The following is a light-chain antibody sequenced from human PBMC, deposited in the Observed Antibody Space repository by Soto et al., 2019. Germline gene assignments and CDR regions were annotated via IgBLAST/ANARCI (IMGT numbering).Light chain of an antibody. CDR2: GAS. CDR1: QSVSSSY. V-gene: IGKV3-20*01. Sequence: EIVLTQSPGTLSLSPGERATLSCRASQSVSSSYLAWYQQKPGQSPRLLIYGASSRATGIPDRFSGSGSGTDFTLTSSRFEPEDFAVYYCQQYGSPPLTCCRGNKVEIK. J-gene: IGKJ1*01. CDR3: QQYGSPPLT.